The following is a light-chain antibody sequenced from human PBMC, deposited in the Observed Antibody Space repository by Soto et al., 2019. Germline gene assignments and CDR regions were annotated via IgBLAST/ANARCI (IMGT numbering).Light chain of an antibody. CDR2: TNI. CDR1: SSNIGSYT. V-gene: IGLV1-44*01. Sequence: QSVLTQPPSASGTPGQRVTISCSGSSSNIGSYTVNWYQQLPGTAPKPLIHTNIQRPSGVPDRFSGSKSGTSASLAISGLQSEDEADYYCAGWDDSLNGWVFGGATKLTVL. CDR3: AGWDDSLNGWV. J-gene: IGLJ3*02.